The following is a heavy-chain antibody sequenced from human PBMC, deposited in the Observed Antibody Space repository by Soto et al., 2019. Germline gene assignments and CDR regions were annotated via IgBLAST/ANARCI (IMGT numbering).Heavy chain of an antibody. J-gene: IGHJ6*02. CDR2: ISSDGSNK. Sequence: QVQLVESGGGVVQPGRSLRLSCASSGFTVSNYAFHWVRQAPGKGLEWVAVISSDGSNKYYADSVKGRFTISRDNSKNTLFLQMNSLRPEDTAMYYCASEDCSDTNCYSGYYFYYYGMDVWGQGTTVTVSS. CDR3: ASEDCSDTNCYSGYYFYYYGMDV. CDR1: GFTVSNYA. V-gene: IGHV3-30-3*01. D-gene: IGHD2-2*02.